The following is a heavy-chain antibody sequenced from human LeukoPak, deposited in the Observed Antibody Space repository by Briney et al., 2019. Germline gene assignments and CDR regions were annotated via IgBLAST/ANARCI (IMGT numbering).Heavy chain of an antibody. D-gene: IGHD2-2*02. CDR3: ARDPVDIVVVPAAIAPWGYYGMDV. J-gene: IGHJ6*02. CDR1: GFTFSSYA. V-gene: IGHV3-30-3*01. Sequence: PGGSLRLSCAASGFTFSSYAMHWVRQAPGKGLEWVAVISYDGSNKYYADSVKGRFTISRDNSKNTLYLQMNSLRAEDTAVYYCARDPVDIVVVPAAIAPWGYYGMDVWGQGTTVTVSS. CDR2: ISYDGSNK.